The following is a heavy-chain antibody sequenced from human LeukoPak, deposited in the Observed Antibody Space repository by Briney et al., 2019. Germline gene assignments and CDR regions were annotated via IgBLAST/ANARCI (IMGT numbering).Heavy chain of an antibody. Sequence: GGSLRLSCVASGFVFNNYVMDWVRQAPGMGLEWVAFIRYSGSRTYYAESVKGRFTISRDNSRNTLYLQMNSLRPDDTAVYYCVRDWGYYGSGSYIFDYWGQGTLVAVSS. V-gene: IGHV3-30*02. J-gene: IGHJ4*02. CDR3: VRDWGYYGSGSYIFDY. CDR1: GFVFNNYV. D-gene: IGHD3-10*01. CDR2: IRYSGSRT.